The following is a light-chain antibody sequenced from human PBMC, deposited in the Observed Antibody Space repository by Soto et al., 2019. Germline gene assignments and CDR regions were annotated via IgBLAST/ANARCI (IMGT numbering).Light chain of an antibody. Sequence: DIQMTQSPSSLSVSLGDTVTITCRASQIISNYLHWYQQSPGKAPKPLIYDASKLESGVPTRFSGSGSGTEITPTISSLQPDDFATYYCQQNSSYWTFGQGTKVDIK. CDR2: DAS. J-gene: IGKJ1*01. CDR1: QIISNY. CDR3: QQNSSYWT. V-gene: IGKV1-5*01.